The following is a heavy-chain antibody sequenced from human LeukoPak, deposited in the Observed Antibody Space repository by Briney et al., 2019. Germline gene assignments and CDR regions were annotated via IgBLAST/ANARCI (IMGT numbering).Heavy chain of an antibody. CDR3: AKVPAVAPTDFDY. Sequence: PGGSLRLSCAASGFTFSSYALSWVRQAPGKGLEWVSAISGSGGSTYYADSVKGRFTISGDNSKNTLYLQMNSLRAEDTALYYCAKVPAVAPTDFDYWGQGTLVTVSS. J-gene: IGHJ4*02. CDR2: ISGSGGST. D-gene: IGHD6-19*01. V-gene: IGHV3-23*01. CDR1: GFTFSSYA.